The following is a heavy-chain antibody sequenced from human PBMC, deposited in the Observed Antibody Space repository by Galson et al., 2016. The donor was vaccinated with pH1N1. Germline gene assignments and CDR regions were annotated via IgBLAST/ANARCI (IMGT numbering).Heavy chain of an antibody. Sequence: SVKVSCKASGGTFGSFGINWVRQAPGQGLEWMGGIIPIFNTAKYARNFQGRVIMTRDMSTSTVYMELRSLRSEDMATYYCAQYSSSSGDPAWGQGTLVTVSS. V-gene: IGHV1-69*05. D-gene: IGHD6-6*01. CDR1: GGTFGSFG. CDR3: AQYSSSSGDPA. J-gene: IGHJ5*02. CDR2: IIPIFNTA.